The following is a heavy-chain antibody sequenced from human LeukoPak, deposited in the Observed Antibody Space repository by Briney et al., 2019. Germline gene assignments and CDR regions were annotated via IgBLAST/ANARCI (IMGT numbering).Heavy chain of an antibody. V-gene: IGHV4-34*01. CDR2: MNHSGST. CDR1: GGSFSGYY. D-gene: IGHD3-10*01. Sequence: PSETLSLTCAVYGGSFSGYYWSWIRQPPGKGLEWIGEMNHSGSTNYNPSLKSRVTISVDTSKNQFSLKLSSVTAADTAVYYCVRRLGRKFGERFYYYHYMDVWGKGTTVTISS. J-gene: IGHJ6*03. CDR3: VRRLGRKFGERFYYYHYMDV.